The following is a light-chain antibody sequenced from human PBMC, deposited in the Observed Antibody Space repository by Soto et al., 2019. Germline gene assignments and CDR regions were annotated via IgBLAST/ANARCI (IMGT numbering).Light chain of an antibody. V-gene: IGLV2-23*01. CDR3: CSYAGTSTYV. Sequence: QSALTQPASVSGSPGQSITISCTGTSSDVGSYKFVSWYQQHPGKAPKLMIYEGSRRASGVSNRFSGSKSGNTASLTISGLQAEDEGDYYCCSYAGTSTYVFGTGTKVTVL. CDR1: SSDVGSYKF. J-gene: IGLJ1*01. CDR2: EGS.